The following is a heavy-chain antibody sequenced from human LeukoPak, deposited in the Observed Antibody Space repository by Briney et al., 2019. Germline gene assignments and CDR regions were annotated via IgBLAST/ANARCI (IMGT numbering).Heavy chain of an antibody. J-gene: IGHJ4*02. CDR2: ISYDGSNK. D-gene: IGHD1-1*01. V-gene: IGHV3-30-3*01. Sequence: GRSLRLSCAASGFTFGSYAMHWVRQAPGKGLEWVAVISYDGSNKYYADSVKGRFTISRDNSKNTLYLQMNSLRAEDTAVYYCARVQTTATNDYWGQGTLVTASP. CDR3: ARVQTTATNDY. CDR1: GFTFGSYA.